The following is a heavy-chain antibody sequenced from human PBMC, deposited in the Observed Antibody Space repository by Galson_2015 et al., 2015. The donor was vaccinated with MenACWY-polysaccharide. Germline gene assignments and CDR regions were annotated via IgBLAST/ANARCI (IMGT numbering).Heavy chain of an antibody. D-gene: IGHD3-16*01. CDR2: IYISGST. CDR3: ARGGRAVSDRNWFDP. Sequence: LRLTCTVSGGSISSGSYYWSWIRQPAGKGLEWIGLIYISGSTKYNPSLKSRVTISLDTSKNQFSLKLNSVTAADTAVYYCARGGRAVSDRNWFDPWGQGTLVTVSS. V-gene: IGHV4-61*02. CDR1: GGSISSGSYY. J-gene: IGHJ5*02.